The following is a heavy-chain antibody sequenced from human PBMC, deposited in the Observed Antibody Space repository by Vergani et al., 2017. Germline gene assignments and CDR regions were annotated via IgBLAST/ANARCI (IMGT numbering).Heavy chain of an antibody. D-gene: IGHD3-10*01. J-gene: IGHJ4*02. CDR1: GGSISSYY. CDR2: IYYSGST. V-gene: IGHV4-59*01. CDR3: AATYYYGSWSLDY. Sequence: QVQLQESGPGLVKPSETLSLTCTVSGGSISSYYWSWIRQPPGKGLEWIGYIYYSGSTNYNPSLKSRVTISVDTSKNQFSLMLSSVPAADTAVYYCAATYYYGSWSLDYWGQGTLVAFSS.